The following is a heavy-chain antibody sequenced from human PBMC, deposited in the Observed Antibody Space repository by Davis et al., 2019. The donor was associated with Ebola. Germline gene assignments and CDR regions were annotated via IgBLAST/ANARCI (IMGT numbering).Heavy chain of an antibody. V-gene: IGHV1-3*01. CDR2: INAGNGNT. J-gene: IGHJ4*02. CDR3: AREYSSGWYSFDY. D-gene: IGHD6-19*01. Sequence: AASVKVSCKASGYTFTSYAMHWVRQAPGQRLEWMGWINAGNGNTKYSQKLQGRVSITRDTSASTAYMELRSLRSEDTAVYYCAREYSSGWYSFDYWGQGTLVTVSS. CDR1: GYTFTSYA.